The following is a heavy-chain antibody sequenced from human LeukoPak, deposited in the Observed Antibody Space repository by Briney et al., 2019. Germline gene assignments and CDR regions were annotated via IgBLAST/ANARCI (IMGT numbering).Heavy chain of an antibody. CDR3: ALRVGGSYFPPYFNY. D-gene: IGHD1-26*01. CDR1: GLTFSDQA. V-gene: IGHV3-23*01. CDR2: ISATGLTT. Sequence: GGSLRLSCAASGLTFSDQAMSWVRQAPGRGLEWVSTISATGLTTHFADSVRGRFTISRDDSKNTVYLQMNTLSADDTAMYYCALRVGGSYFPPYFNYWGQGTLVTVSS. J-gene: IGHJ4*02.